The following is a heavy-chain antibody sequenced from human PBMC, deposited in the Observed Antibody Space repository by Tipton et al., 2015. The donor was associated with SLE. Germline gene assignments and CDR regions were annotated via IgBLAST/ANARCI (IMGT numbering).Heavy chain of an antibody. D-gene: IGHD5-24*01. Sequence: TLSLTCTVSGGSISSSSYYWGWIRQPPGKGLEWIGSIYYSGSTYYNPSLKGRVTISVDTSKNQFSLKLTSVTAADTAVYYCARDREMAGAFDIWGQGTMVTVAS. CDR1: GGSISSSSYY. CDR2: IYYSGST. J-gene: IGHJ3*02. V-gene: IGHV4-39*07. CDR3: ARDREMAGAFDI.